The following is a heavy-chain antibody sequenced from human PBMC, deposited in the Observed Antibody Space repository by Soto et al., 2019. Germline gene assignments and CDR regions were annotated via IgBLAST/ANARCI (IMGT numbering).Heavy chain of an antibody. CDR1: GYTFTNYG. CDR3: AREGQAPYYYYGMDV. Sequence: QVQVVQSGDEVKKPGASVKVSCKASGYTFTNYGFSWVRQAPGQGLEWMGWISGYNGNTKYAEKFQGRVTMTTDTSTSTAHMELGSLRSDDTAVYYCAREGQAPYYYYGMDVWGQGPAVTVSS. J-gene: IGHJ6*02. CDR2: ISGYNGNT. V-gene: IGHV1-18*01.